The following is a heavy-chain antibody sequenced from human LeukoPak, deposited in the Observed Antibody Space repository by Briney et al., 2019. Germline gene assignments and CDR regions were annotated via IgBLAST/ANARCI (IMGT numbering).Heavy chain of an antibody. D-gene: IGHD3-22*01. J-gene: IGHJ4*02. CDR1: GFTFSSYA. Sequence: PGGSLRLSCAASGFTFSSYAMSWVRQAPGKGLEWVSAISGSGGSTYYADSVKDRFTISRDNSKNTPYLQMNSLRAEDTAVYYCASEWDFYYDSSGYYSSWGQGTLVTVSS. V-gene: IGHV3-23*01. CDR3: ASEWDFYYDSSGYYSS. CDR2: ISGSGGST.